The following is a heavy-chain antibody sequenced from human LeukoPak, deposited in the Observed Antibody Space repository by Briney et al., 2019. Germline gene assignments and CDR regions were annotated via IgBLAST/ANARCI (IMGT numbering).Heavy chain of an antibody. V-gene: IGHV3-30*18. Sequence: GGSLRLSCAASGFTFSSYGMHWVRQAPGKGLEWVAVISYDGSNKYYADSVKGRFTISRDNSKNTLYLQMNSLRAEDTAVYYCAKHVIRYFDWFVPPDYWGQGTLVTVSS. CDR3: AKHVIRYFDWFVPPDY. J-gene: IGHJ4*02. CDR1: GFTFSSYG. CDR2: ISYDGSNK. D-gene: IGHD3-9*01.